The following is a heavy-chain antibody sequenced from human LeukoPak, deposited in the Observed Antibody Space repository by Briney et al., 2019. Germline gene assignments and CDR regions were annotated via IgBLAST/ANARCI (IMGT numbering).Heavy chain of an antibody. V-gene: IGHV1-69*13. CDR2: IMPIFGTA. CDR1: GGTFSSYA. D-gene: IGHD6-13*01. J-gene: IGHJ4*02. Sequence: SVKVSCKASGGTFSSYAISWVRQAAGQGLKWMGGIMPIFGTANYAQKFQGRVTITPDESTSTAYMELSSLRSEDTAVYYCARGASHLAAGTFDYWGQGTLVTVSS. CDR3: ARGASHLAAGTFDY.